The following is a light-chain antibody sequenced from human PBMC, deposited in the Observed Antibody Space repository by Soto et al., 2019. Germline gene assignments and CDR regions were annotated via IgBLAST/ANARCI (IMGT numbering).Light chain of an antibody. Sequence: VLPPSQVSLSLPPADRAILSWRASQSVTRNFAWYQQKPGQAPRLLIYGASARATGIPARFSGSGSGTDFTLTISCLQSEDFATYYCQQYYSFPPTFGQGTKVDIK. V-gene: IGKV3-15*01. J-gene: IGKJ1*01. CDR2: GAS. CDR1: QSVTRN. CDR3: QQYYSFPPT.